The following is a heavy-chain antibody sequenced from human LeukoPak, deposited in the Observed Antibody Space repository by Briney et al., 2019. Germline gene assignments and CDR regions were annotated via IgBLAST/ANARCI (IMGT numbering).Heavy chain of an antibody. V-gene: IGHV1-18*01. CDR3: ARDPGGSYSTANQWVDY. CDR1: GYTFTSYG. Sequence: ASVNVSCKASGYTFTSYGISGVRQAPGQGREGMGWISSYNGNTNYAQKLQGRVTMTTDTSTSTAYMELRSLRSDATAVYYCARDPGGSYSTANQWVDYWGQGTLVTVSS. J-gene: IGHJ4*02. D-gene: IGHD1-26*01. CDR2: ISSYNGNT.